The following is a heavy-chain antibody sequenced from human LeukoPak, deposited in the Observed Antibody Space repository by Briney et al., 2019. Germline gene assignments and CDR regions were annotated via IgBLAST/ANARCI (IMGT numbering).Heavy chain of an antibody. Sequence: NPGGSLRLSCAASGFTFSSYSMNWGRQAPGKGLEWVSSISSSSSYIYYADSVKGRFTISIDNAKNSLYLQMNSLRAEDTAVYYCARDYGDYGYFQHWGQGTLVTVSS. V-gene: IGHV3-21*01. CDR3: ARDYGDYGYFQH. J-gene: IGHJ1*01. CDR1: GFTFSSYS. D-gene: IGHD4-17*01. CDR2: ISSSSSYI.